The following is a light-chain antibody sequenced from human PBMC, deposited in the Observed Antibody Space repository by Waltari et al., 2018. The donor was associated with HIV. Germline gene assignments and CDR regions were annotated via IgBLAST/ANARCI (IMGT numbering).Light chain of an antibody. CDR3: ASFTGDDTLL. V-gene: IGLV2-14*03. CDR1: DSDFGLYNF. CDR2: DVD. J-gene: IGLJ3*02. Sequence: SAVTQPASVSGLPGQSITISCTGGDSDFGLYNFVSWYQQHPGRVPRLILYDVDRRAPGISARFSGSRSGPTASLNISRRRAEDEADYYCASFTGDDTLLFGGGTKVTVL.